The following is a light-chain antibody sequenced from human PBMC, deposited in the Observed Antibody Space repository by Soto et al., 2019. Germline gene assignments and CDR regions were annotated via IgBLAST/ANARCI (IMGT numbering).Light chain of an antibody. CDR3: QQYNNWPPIT. V-gene: IGKV3D-15*01. Sequence: EIVLTQSPGTLSLSPGERATFSCRASQSVSSKLAWYQQKPGQAPRLLIYGASTRATGIPARFSGSGSGTEFTLSISSLQSEDLAVYYCQQYNNWPPITFGQGTRLEIK. J-gene: IGKJ5*01. CDR2: GAS. CDR1: QSVSSK.